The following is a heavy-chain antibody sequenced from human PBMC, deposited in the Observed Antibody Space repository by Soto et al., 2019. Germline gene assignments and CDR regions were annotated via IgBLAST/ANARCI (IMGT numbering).Heavy chain of an antibody. CDR2: IWYDGSNK. J-gene: IGHJ4*02. D-gene: IGHD3-3*01. V-gene: IGHV3-33*01. Sequence: QVQLVESGGGVVQPGRSLRLSCAASGFTFSSYGMHWVRQAPGKGLVWVAVIWYDGSNKYNADSVKGRFTISRDKSKNTLYLQMNSLRAEDTAVYYCAREFWSGPFDYWGQGTLVTVSS. CDR1: GFTFSSYG. CDR3: AREFWSGPFDY.